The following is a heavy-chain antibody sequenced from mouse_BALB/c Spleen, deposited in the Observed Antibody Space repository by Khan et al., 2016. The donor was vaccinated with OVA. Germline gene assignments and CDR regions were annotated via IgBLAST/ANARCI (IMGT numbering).Heavy chain of an antibody. D-gene: IGHD2-4*01. CDR1: GYSITSDYV. CDR2: ISYSGST. V-gene: IGHV3-2*02. CDR3: ARSGLAMITTSYYFDY. Sequence: EVQLQESGPGLVKPSQSLSLTCTVTGYSITSDYVWNWIRQFPGNKLEWMGYISYSGSTSYNPSLKSRISITRDTSKNQFFLQLNSVTTEDTATYYCARSGLAMITTSYYFDYWGQGTTLTVSS. J-gene: IGHJ2*01.